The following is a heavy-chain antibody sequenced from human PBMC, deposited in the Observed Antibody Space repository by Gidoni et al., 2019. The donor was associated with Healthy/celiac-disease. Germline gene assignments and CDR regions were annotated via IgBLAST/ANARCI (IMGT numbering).Heavy chain of an antibody. V-gene: IGHV3-9*01. J-gene: IGHJ4*02. CDR2: ISWNSGSI. D-gene: IGHD6-19*01. CDR3: AKSDGSVAGTRGDY. CDR1: GFTFDDYA. Sequence: EVQLVVSGGGLVQTGRSLSLSCAASGFTFDDYAMHWVRQAPGKGLEWVSGISWNSGSIGYADSVKGRFTISRDNAKNSLYLQMNSLRAEDTALYYCAKSDGSVAGTRGDYWGQGTLVTVSS.